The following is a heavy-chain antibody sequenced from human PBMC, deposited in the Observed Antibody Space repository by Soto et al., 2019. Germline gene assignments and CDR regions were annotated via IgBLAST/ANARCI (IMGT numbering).Heavy chain of an antibody. J-gene: IGHJ4*02. CDR3: VKDYLVGFNCNPGAPYYFDY. Sequence: GGSLRLSCSASGFTFSSYAMHWVRQAPGKGLEYVSAISSNGGSTYYADSVKGRFTISRDNSKNTLYLQMSSLRAEDTAVYYCVKDYLVGFNCNPGAPYYFDYWGQGTLVTVSS. CDR1: GFTFSSYA. D-gene: IGHD1-20*01. V-gene: IGHV3-64D*06. CDR2: ISSNGGST.